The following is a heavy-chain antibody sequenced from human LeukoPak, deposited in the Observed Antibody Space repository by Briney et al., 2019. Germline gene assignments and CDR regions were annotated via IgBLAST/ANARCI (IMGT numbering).Heavy chain of an antibody. CDR3: ARADYGALDY. D-gene: IGHD4-17*01. CDR2: IYYSGST. CDR1: GGSISSYY. J-gene: IGHJ4*02. Sequence: SETLSLTCTVSGGSISSYYWSWIRQPPGKGLEWIGYIYYSGSTNYNPSLKSRVTISVDTSKNQFSLKLSSVTAADTAVYYCARADYGALDYWGQGTLVTVSS. V-gene: IGHV4-59*01.